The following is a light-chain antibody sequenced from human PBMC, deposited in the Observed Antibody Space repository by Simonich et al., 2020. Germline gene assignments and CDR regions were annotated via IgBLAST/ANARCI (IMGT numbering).Light chain of an antibody. J-gene: IGKJ5*01. V-gene: IGKV2-30*02. Sequence: DVVMTQSPLSLPVTLGQPASISCRSSQSLVHSDGNTYLNWFQQRPGQSPRRLIYKVSNRDPGVPDRFSGSGSGTDFTLKISRVEAEDVGVYYCMQGTHWPITFGQGTRLEIK. CDR3: MQGTHWPIT. CDR2: KVS. CDR1: QSLVHSDGNTY.